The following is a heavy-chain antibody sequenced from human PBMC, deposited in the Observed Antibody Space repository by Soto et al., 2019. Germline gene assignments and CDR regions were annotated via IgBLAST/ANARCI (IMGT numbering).Heavy chain of an antibody. Sequence: QLQLQESGPGLVKPSETLSLTCTVSGGSISSSGYYRGWIRQPPGKGLEWIGSFYYSGSTHYNPSLKSRVTICVDTSKNQFSLKLSSVTAADTAVYYCASLDGVEYSDYGMDYWGQGTLVTVSS. D-gene: IGHD4-17*01. J-gene: IGHJ4*02. CDR1: GGSISSSGYY. CDR3: ASLDGVEYSDYGMDY. CDR2: FYYSGST. V-gene: IGHV4-39*01.